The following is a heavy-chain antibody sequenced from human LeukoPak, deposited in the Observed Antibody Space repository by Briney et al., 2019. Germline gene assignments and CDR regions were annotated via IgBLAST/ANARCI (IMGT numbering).Heavy chain of an antibody. CDR2: IYPGDSDT. CDR3: ARVYSYGFDAFDI. V-gene: IGHV5-51*01. J-gene: IGHJ3*02. CDR1: GYSFTSYW. D-gene: IGHD5-18*01. Sequence: GEPLKISCKASGYSFTSYWIGWVRQMPGKGLEWMGIIYPGDSDTRYSPSFQGQVTISADKSISTAYLQWSSLKASDTAMYYCARVYSYGFDAFDIWGQGTMVTVSS.